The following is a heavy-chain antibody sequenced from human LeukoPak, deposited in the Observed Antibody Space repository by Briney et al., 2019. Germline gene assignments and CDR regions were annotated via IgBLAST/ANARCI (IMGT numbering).Heavy chain of an antibody. Sequence: GGSLRLSCAASGFTFSSYEMNWVRQGPGKGLEWVAAISFDGSNIYHADSVKGRFTISRDNSKNTLYLQMNSLRAEDTAVYYCAIRRVIAYWGQGTLVTVSS. D-gene: IGHD2-21*01. CDR2: ISFDGSNI. CDR3: AIRRVIAY. J-gene: IGHJ4*02. V-gene: IGHV3-30*03. CDR1: GFTFSSYE.